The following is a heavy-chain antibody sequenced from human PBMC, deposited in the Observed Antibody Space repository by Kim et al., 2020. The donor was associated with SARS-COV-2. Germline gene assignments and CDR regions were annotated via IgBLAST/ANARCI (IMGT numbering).Heavy chain of an antibody. V-gene: IGHV3-64D*06. D-gene: IGHD1-7*01. J-gene: IGHJ5*02. CDR2: IRSNGGST. CDR3: VKNWNSDH. Sequence: GGSLRLSCSASGFTFSSYAMHWVRQAPGKGLEYVSAIRSNGGSTYYADSVKGRFTISRDNPKNTLYLQMSSLRAEETAVYYCVKNWNSDHWGQGNLVTVSS. CDR1: GFTFSSYA.